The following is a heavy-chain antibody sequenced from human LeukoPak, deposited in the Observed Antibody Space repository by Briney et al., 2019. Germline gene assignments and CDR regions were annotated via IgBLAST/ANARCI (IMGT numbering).Heavy chain of an antibody. V-gene: IGHV3-11*01. D-gene: IGHD3-22*01. CDR1: GFTFSDYY. CDR3: ARVRSGYYFDY. Sequence: GGSLRLSCAASGFTFSDYYMSWMRQAPGKGLEWVSYMSSSDSVIYYADSVKGRVTISRDNAKNSLYLQMNSLRAEDTAVYYCARVRSGYYFDYWGQGTLVTVSS. CDR2: MSSSDSVI. J-gene: IGHJ4*02.